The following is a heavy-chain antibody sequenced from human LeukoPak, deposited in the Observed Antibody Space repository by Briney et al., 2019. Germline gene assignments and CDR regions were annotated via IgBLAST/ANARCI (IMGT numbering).Heavy chain of an antibody. D-gene: IGHD6-13*01. CDR1: GFTFSSYA. J-gene: IGHJ4*02. V-gene: IGHV3-23*01. CDR3: ARRRAYSSSWYYFDY. Sequence: GGSLRLSCAASGFTFSSYAMSWVRQAPGKGLEWVSAISGSSGSTYYADSVKGRFTISRDNSKNTLYLQMNSLRAEDTAVYYCARRRAYSSSWYYFDYWGQGTLVTVSS. CDR2: ISGSSGST.